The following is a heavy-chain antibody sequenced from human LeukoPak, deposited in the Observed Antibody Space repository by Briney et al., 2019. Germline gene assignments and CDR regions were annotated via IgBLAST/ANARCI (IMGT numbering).Heavy chain of an antibody. V-gene: IGHV3-53*05. Sequence: GGSLRLSCAVSGFTVSGNYMSWVRQAPGKGLEWVSLIYSGGTTYYADSVKGRFTISRDNSKNTLYLQMNSLRAEDTAVYYCAKERTTGYSSSWYGVGPYYFDYWGQGTLVTVSS. CDR3: AKERTTGYSSSWYGVGPYYFDY. CDR2: IYSGGTT. D-gene: IGHD6-13*01. J-gene: IGHJ4*02. CDR1: GFTVSGNY.